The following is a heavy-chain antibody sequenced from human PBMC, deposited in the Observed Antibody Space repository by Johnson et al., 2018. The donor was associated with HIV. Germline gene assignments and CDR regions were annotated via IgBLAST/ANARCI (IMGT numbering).Heavy chain of an antibody. J-gene: IGHJ3*02. D-gene: IGHD6-13*01. Sequence: QVQLVESGGGLVKPGGSLRLSCAASGFTFSDYYMSWIRQAPGKGLEWVAIMSYDGSNKYYADSVKGRFTISRDNSKNTLYLQMNSLRAEDTAVYYCARGGPIAAGNGAFDIWGQGTMVTVSS. CDR2: MSYDGSNK. CDR3: ARGGPIAAGNGAFDI. CDR1: GFTFSDYY. V-gene: IGHV3-30-3*01.